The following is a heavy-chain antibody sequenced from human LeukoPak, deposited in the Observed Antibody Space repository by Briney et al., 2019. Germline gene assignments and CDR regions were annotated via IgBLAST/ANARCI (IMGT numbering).Heavy chain of an antibody. V-gene: IGHV3-21*01. CDR3: AREPSSSRLGYCSSTSCSFSG. CDR2: ISSSSSYI. D-gene: IGHD2-2*01. Sequence: GGSLRLSCAASGFTFSSYSMNWVRQAPGKGLEWVSSISSSSSYIYYADSVKGRFTISRDNAKNSLYLQMNSLRAEDTAVYYCAREPSSSRLGYCSSTSCSFSGWGQGTLVTVSS. CDR1: GFTFSSYS. J-gene: IGHJ4*02.